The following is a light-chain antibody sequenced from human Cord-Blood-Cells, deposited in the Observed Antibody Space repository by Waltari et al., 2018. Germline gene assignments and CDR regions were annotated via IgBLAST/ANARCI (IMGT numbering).Light chain of an antibody. Sequence: QSALTQPAYVAGSPGQSITLSCTGTRSVVVGYTYVSWYQQHPGKAPKLMIYDVSNRPSGVSNRFSGSKSGNTASLTISGLQAEDEADYYCSSYTSSSTYVFGTGTKVTVL. CDR1: RSVVVGYTY. V-gene: IGLV2-14*03. J-gene: IGLJ1*01. CDR2: DVS. CDR3: SSYTSSSTYV.